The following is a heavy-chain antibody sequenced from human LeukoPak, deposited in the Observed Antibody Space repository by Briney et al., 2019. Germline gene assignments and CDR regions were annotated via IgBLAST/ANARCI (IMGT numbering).Heavy chain of an antibody. J-gene: IGHJ5*02. CDR1: GFTFSSYS. V-gene: IGHV3-21*01. CDR3: ARDSYTVNQGPNWFDP. CDR2: ISSSSSYI. Sequence: GGSLRLSCAASGFTFSSYSMNWVRQAPGKGLEWVSSISSSSSYIYYADSVKGRFTVSRDNAENSLYLQMNSLRAEDTAVYYCARDSYTVNQGPNWFDPWGQGTLVTVSS. D-gene: IGHD4-17*01.